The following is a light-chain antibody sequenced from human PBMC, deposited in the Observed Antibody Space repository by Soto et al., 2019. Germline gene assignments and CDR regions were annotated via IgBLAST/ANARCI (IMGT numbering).Light chain of an antibody. CDR1: QAISTW. Sequence: DVQMTQSPSTVSASVGDRVTITCRASQAISTWLAWYQQKPVKAPKLLIHRASSLGTGVPSRFSGSGSGTEFTLTLTSLQPDDFATYYCQQYSSNSAFGPGTKVDIK. V-gene: IGKV1-5*03. J-gene: IGKJ1*01. CDR3: QQYSSNSA. CDR2: RAS.